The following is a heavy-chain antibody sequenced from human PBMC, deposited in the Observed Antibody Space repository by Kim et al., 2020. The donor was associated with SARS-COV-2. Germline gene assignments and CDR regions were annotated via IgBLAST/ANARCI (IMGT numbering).Heavy chain of an antibody. CDR1: GYTFTSYY. D-gene: IGHD3-10*01. CDR3: ARDSQNIWFGELPGWFDP. Sequence: ASVKVSCKASGYTFTSYYMHWVRQAPGQGLEWMGIINPSGGSTSYAQKFQGRVTMTRDTSTSTVYMELSSLRSEDTAVYYCARDSQNIWFGELPGWFDPWGQGTLVTVSS. CDR2: INPSGGST. V-gene: IGHV1-46*01. J-gene: IGHJ5*02.